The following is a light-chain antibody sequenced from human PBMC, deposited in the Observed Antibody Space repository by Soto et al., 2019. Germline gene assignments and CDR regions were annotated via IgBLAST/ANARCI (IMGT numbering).Light chain of an antibody. CDR2: GAS. CDR3: QQYNKYSRT. V-gene: IGKV3-15*01. CDR1: ESVSSN. J-gene: IGKJ1*01. Sequence: ESVLPQSPGTLSLSPGERAPLSCRASESVSSNLAWYQQRPGQAPRLLIYGASTRDTGIPARFSGSGSGTEFTLTISSLQPEDFATYYCQQYNKYSRTYGQGTKVDIK.